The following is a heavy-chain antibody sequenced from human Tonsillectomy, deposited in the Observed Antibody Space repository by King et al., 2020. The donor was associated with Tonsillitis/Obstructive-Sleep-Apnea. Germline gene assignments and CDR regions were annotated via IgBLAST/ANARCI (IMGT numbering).Heavy chain of an antibody. CDR3: ATDHYDSSGYYYQRDAFDI. CDR2: FDPEDGET. D-gene: IGHD3-22*01. Sequence: VQLVESGAEVKKPGASVKVSCTVSGYTLTELSMHWVRQAPGKGLEWMGGFDPEDGETIYAQKFQGRVTMTEDTSTDTAYMELSSLRSEDTAVYYCATDHYDSSGYYYQRDAFDIWGQGTMVTVSS. V-gene: IGHV1-24*01. J-gene: IGHJ3*02. CDR1: GYTLTELS.